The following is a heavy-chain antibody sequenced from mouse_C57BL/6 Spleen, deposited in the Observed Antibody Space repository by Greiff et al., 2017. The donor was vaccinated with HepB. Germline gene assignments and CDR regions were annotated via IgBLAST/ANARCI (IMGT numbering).Heavy chain of an antibody. J-gene: IGHJ3*01. CDR3: ARNYYSNPAWFAY. CDR2: INPNNGGT. Sequence: VQLQQSGPELVKPGASVKISCKASGYTFTDYYMNWVKQSHGKSLEWIGDINPNNGGTSYNQKFKGKATLTVDKSSSTAYMELRSLTSEDSAVYYCARNYYSNPAWFAYWGQGTLVTVSA. D-gene: IGHD2-5*01. CDR1: GYTFTDYY. V-gene: IGHV1-26*01.